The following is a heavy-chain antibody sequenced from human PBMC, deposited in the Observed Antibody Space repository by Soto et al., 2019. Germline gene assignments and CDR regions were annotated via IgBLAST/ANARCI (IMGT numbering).Heavy chain of an antibody. J-gene: IGHJ4*02. CDR1: GYTFTSYD. Sequence: ASVKVSCKASGYTFTSYDINWVRQATGQGLEWMGWMNPNSGNTGYAQKFQGRVTMTRNTSISTAYMELSSLRSEDTAVYYCARRSVWYKWNYFVFDYWGQGTLVTVSS. CDR2: MNPNSGNT. D-gene: IGHD1-7*01. CDR3: ARRSVWYKWNYFVFDY. V-gene: IGHV1-8*01.